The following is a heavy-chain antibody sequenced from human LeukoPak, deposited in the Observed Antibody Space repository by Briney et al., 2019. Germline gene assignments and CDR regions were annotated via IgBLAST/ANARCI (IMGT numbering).Heavy chain of an antibody. D-gene: IGHD1-7*01. CDR1: GFTFSSYW. CDR2: IKQDGSEK. V-gene: IGHV3-7*01. CDR3: AVPPEGPYNWNSALMDV. J-gene: IGHJ6*03. Sequence: GGSLRLSCAASGFTFSSYWMSWVRQAPGKGLEWVANIKQDGSEKYYVDSVKGRFTISRDNAKNSLYLQMNSLRAEDTAVYYCAVPPEGPYNWNSALMDVWGKGTTVTVSS.